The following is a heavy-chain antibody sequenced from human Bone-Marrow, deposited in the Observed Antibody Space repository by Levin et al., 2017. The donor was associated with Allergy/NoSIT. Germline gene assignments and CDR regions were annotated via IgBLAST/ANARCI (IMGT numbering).Heavy chain of an antibody. CDR2: TYYRSKWFN. V-gene: IGHV6-1*01. J-gene: IGHJ4*02. CDR3: ARGTFYTSSWSYFFDY. Sequence: SPTLSLPCALSGDSVSSKSVAWNWIRQSPSRGLEWLGRTYYRSKWFNYYALSVKSRITINPDTSKNQLSLHLNSVTPDDTGVYYCARGTFYTSSWSYFFDYWGQGTLVAVSS. D-gene: IGHD6-13*01. CDR1: GDSVSSKSVA.